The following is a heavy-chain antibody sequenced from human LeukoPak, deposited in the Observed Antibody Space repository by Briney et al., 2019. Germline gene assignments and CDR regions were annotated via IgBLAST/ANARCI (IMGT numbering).Heavy chain of an antibody. CDR3: ATRINIVATIDY. D-gene: IGHD5-12*01. CDR1: GGSISSSSYY. Sequence: SETLSLTCTISGGSISSSSYYWGWIRQLPGKGLEWIGSIYYSGSTYYNPSLKSRVTISVDTSKNQFSLKLSSVTAAGTAVYYCATRINIVATIDYWGQGTLVTVSS. J-gene: IGHJ4*02. V-gene: IGHV4-39*01. CDR2: IYYSGST.